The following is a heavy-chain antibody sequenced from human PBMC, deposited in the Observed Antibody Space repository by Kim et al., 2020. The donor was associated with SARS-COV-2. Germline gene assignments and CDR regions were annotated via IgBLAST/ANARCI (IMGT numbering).Heavy chain of an antibody. Sequence: SETLSLTCTVSGGSISSYYWSWIRQPAGKGLEWIGRIYTSGSTNYNPSLKSRVTMSVATSKNQFSLKLSSVTAADTAVYYCSFHSSTCYNWNDLGAFDIWGQGTMVTVSS. CDR3: SFHSSTCYNWNDLGAFDI. D-gene: IGHD1-1*01. J-gene: IGHJ3*02. V-gene: IGHV4-4*07. CDR2: IYTSGST. CDR1: GGSISSYY.